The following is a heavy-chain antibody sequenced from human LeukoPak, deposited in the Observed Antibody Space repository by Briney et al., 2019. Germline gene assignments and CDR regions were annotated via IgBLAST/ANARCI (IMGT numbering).Heavy chain of an antibody. J-gene: IGHJ4*02. CDR2: IDPSDSYT. CDR1: GYSFTSYW. V-gene: IGHV5-10-1*01. Sequence: GESLKISCKGSGYSFTSYWISWVRQMPGKGLEWMGRIDPSDSYTNYSPSFQGHVTISVDKSISTAFLQWSSLKASDTAMYYCARRNRYTWYSFNYWGQGTLVTVSS. D-gene: IGHD6-13*01. CDR3: ARRNRYTWYSFNY.